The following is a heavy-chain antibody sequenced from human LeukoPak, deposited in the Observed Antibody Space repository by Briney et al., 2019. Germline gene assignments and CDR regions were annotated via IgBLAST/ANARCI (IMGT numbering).Heavy chain of an antibody. J-gene: IGHJ4*02. CDR1: GFTFSSYG. D-gene: IGHD4/OR15-4a*01. CDR2: ISYDGSNK. CDR3: ARDKHDSGTTPPY. Sequence: PGGSLRLSCAASGFTFSSYGMPWVRQAPGKGLEWVAVISYDGSNKYYADSVKGRFTISRDNSKNTLYLQMNSLRAEDTAVYYCARDKHDSGTTPPYWGQGTLVTVSS. V-gene: IGHV3-30*03.